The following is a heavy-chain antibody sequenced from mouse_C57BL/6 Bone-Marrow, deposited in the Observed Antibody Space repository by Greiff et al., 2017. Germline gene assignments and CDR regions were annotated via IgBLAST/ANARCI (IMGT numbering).Heavy chain of an antibody. V-gene: IGHV5-17*01. D-gene: IGHD2-12*01. Sequence: EVKLVESGGGLVKPGGSLKLSCAASGFTFSDYGMHWVRQAPEKGLEWVAYISSGSSTIYYADTVKGRFTISRDNAKHTLFLQMTSLRSEDTAMYYCAKGYSSWCGYWGQGTLVTVSA. CDR3: AKGYSSWCGY. J-gene: IGHJ3*01. CDR2: ISSGSSTI. CDR1: GFTFSDYG.